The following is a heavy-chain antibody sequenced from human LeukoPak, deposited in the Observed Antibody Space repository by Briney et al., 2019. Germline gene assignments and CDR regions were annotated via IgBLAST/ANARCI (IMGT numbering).Heavy chain of an antibody. CDR1: GFTFSSSW. V-gene: IGHV3-74*01. Sequence: GGSLRLSCAASGFTFSSSWMYWVRQAPGKGLVWVSRINSDESITTYADSVKGRFTISRDNAKNTLYLQMNSLRAEDTALYYCAKDRLSSPTAPRFDPWGQGTQVTVSS. D-gene: IGHD2/OR15-2a*01. CDR2: INSDESIT. CDR3: AKDRLSSPTAPRFDP. J-gene: IGHJ5*02.